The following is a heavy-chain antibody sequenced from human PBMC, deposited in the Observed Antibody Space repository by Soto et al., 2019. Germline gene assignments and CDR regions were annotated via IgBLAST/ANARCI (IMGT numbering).Heavy chain of an antibody. J-gene: IGHJ6*02. CDR1: GFTLSSYN. CDR2: ISGSSDTI. Sequence: EVQLVESGGGLVQPGGSLRLSCAASGFTLSSYNMNWVRQAPGKGLEWVSYISGSSDTIYYSDSVKGRFTISRDNAKNSLYLQMDRLRDEDTAVYYCARDHGGSTWFVGIYYYFGVDVWGRETTVTVSS. D-gene: IGHD6-13*01. V-gene: IGHV3-48*02. CDR3: ARDHGGSTWFVGIYYYFGVDV.